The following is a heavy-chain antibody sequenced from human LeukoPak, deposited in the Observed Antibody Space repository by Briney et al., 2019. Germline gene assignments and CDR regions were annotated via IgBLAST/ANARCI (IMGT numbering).Heavy chain of an antibody. CDR2: ISSSGSTI. CDR3: ARLRSSSLYYYYMDV. D-gene: IGHD6-6*01. CDR1: GFTFSDSY. Sequence: GGSLRLSCAASGFTFSDSYMSWIRQAPGKGLEWVSYISSSGSTIYYAGSVKRGFTIYRDNAKNSLYLQMNSLRAEDTAVYYCARLRSSSLYYYYMDVWGKGTTVTVSS. J-gene: IGHJ6*03. V-gene: IGHV3-11*01.